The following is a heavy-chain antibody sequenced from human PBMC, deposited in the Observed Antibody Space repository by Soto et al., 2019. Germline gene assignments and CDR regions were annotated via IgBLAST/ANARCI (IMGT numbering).Heavy chain of an antibody. CDR3: VKGSEVTRQELDY. J-gene: IGHJ4*02. Sequence: QVQLVESGGGVVQPGRSLRLSCAASGFSFSNCGMHWVCQAPGKGLEWVAAISSDGSDKYYSESVKGRFTISRDNSKNTLFLQMNSLRVEDTAVYYCVKGSEVTRQELDYWGQGTLVTVSS. V-gene: IGHV3-30*18. D-gene: IGHD3-3*01. CDR2: ISSDGSDK. CDR1: GFSFSNCG.